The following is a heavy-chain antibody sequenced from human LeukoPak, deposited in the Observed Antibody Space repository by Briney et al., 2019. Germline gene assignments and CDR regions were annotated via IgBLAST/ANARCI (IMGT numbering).Heavy chain of an antibody. J-gene: IGHJ4*02. D-gene: IGHD6-13*01. CDR1: GFTFSGSA. V-gene: IGHV3-73*01. Sequence: PGGSLKLSCAASGFTFSGSAMHWVRQASGRGLEWVGRIRSKANSYATAYAASVKGRFTISRDDSKNTAYLQMNSLKTEDTAVYYCTSRQGGSSWFSFDYWGQGTLVTVSS. CDR3: TSRQGGSSWFSFDY. CDR2: IRSKANSYAT.